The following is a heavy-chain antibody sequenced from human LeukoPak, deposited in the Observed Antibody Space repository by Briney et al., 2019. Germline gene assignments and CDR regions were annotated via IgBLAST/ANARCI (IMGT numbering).Heavy chain of an antibody. CDR2: MNPNSGIT. J-gene: IGHJ4*02. Sequence: ASVKVSCKASGYTFTSYDINWVRQATGQRLEWVGWMNPNSGITGYAQKFQGRVTMTTNTSISTAYMELSSLRSEDTAVYYCAKRIDFWSSYCFDYWGQGTLVTVSS. CDR1: GYTFTSYD. CDR3: AKRIDFWSSYCFDY. D-gene: IGHD3-3*01. V-gene: IGHV1-8*01.